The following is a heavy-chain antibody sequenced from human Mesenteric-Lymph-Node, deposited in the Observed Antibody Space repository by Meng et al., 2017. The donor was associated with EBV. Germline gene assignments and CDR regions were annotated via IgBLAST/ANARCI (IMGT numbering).Heavy chain of an antibody. Sequence: RRQKWGAGLVKPPQTLSLTCAVSGGSISGSPYYWSWIRQSPGKGLEWIGYSSGNTYYNPSLKSRVSISLDTSKNQFFLKLTSVTAADTAVYYCARGNYNFGQNFDYWGQGTLVTVSS. CDR3: ARGNYNFGQNFDY. D-gene: IGHD1-1*01. J-gene: IGHJ4*02. CDR1: GGSISGSPYY. CDR2: YSSGNT. V-gene: IGHV4-30-4*01.